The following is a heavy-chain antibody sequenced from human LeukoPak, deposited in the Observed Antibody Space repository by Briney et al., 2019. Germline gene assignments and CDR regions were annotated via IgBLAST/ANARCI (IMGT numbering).Heavy chain of an antibody. Sequence: SETLSLTCTVSGGSVNSGNYYWSWIRQPPGKGLEWIGYICYSGSTYYYNPSLESRVTISLDTSKNQFSLKLNSLTAADTAVYYCARDREWELQSSRYFDYWGQGTLVTVSS. J-gene: IGHJ4*02. CDR2: ICYSGSTY. V-gene: IGHV4-61*01. CDR1: GGSVNSGNYY. CDR3: ARDREWELQSSRYFDY. D-gene: IGHD1-26*01.